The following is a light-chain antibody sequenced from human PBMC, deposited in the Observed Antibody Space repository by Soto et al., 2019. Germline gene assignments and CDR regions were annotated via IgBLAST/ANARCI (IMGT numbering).Light chain of an antibody. V-gene: IGLV2-23*01. Sequence: QSALTQPASVSGSPGQSITISCTGTNSDVGYYNLVSWYQQHPGKAPKLLIYETTRRPSGPSNRFSGSKSGNTASLTIAGLQAEDEALYFCCSYAGSSTLVFGGGTQLTVL. CDR2: ETT. CDR3: CSYAGSSTLV. J-gene: IGLJ3*02. CDR1: NSDVGYYNL.